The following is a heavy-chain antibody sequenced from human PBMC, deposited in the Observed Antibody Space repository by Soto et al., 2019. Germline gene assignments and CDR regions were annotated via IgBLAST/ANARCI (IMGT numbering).Heavy chain of an antibody. Sequence: SETLSLTCTVYGGSISGYYWSWIRQPPGKGLEWIGYINYSGSTNYNPSLKSRVTISVDTSKNQFSLKLSSVTAADTAVYYCARAWGHAADIWGQGTMVT. CDR2: INYSGST. CDR3: ARAWGHAADI. V-gene: IGHV4-59*08. CDR1: GGSISGYY. D-gene: IGHD7-27*01. J-gene: IGHJ3*02.